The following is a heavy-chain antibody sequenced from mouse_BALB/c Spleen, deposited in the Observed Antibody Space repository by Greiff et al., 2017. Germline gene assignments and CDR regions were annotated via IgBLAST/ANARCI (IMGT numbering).Heavy chain of an antibody. D-gene: IGHD4-1*02. Sequence: QVQLQQSGAELAKPGASVKMSCKASGYTFTSYWMHWVKQRPGQGLEWIGYINPSTGYTEYNQKFKDKATLTADKSSSTAYMQLSSLTSEDSAVYFCARKGVNWDYFDYWGQGTTLTVSS. CDR1: GYTFTSYW. J-gene: IGHJ2*01. CDR3: ARKGVNWDYFDY. CDR2: INPSTGYT. V-gene: IGHV1-7*01.